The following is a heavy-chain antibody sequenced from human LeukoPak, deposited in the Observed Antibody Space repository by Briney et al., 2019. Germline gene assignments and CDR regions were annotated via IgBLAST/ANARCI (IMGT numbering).Heavy chain of an antibody. J-gene: IGHJ4*02. Sequence: PGGSLRLSCAASGFTFSSYEMNWVRQAPGKGLEWVSYISRSGSTIYYADSVKGRFTISRDNAKNSLYLQMNSLRAEDTAVYYCARDREEYDYWGQGTLVTVSS. CDR2: ISRSGSTI. CDR3: ARDREEYDY. D-gene: IGHD3-10*01. CDR1: GFTFSSYE. V-gene: IGHV3-48*03.